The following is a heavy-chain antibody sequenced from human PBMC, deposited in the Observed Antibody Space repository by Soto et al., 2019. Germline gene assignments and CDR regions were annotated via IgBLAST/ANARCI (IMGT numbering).Heavy chain of an antibody. CDR1: GFTVSSNY. D-gene: IGHD2-21*02. J-gene: IGHJ5*02. CDR2: IYSGGST. CDR3: ARGRDCGGDCPNWFDP. Sequence: EVQLVESGGGLVQPGGSLRLSCAASGFTVSSNYMSWVRQAPGKGLEWVSVIYSGGSTYYADSVKGRFTISRHNSKNTLYLQMNSLRAEDTGVYYCARGRDCGGDCPNWFDPWGQGTLVTVSS. V-gene: IGHV3-53*04.